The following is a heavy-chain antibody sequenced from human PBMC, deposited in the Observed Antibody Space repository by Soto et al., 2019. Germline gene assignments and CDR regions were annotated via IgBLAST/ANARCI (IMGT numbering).Heavy chain of an antibody. CDR1: GFTFSSYA. V-gene: IGHV3-23*01. CDR2: ISGSGDST. CDR3: ARTWGSTNDY. D-gene: IGHD3-16*01. Sequence: VGSLRLSCAASGFTFSSYAMSWVRQAPGKGLEWVSAISGSGDSTYYADSVRGRFTISRGNSENTLYLQMNSLGAEDTAVYYCARTWGSTNDYWGRGTLVTVSS. J-gene: IGHJ4*02.